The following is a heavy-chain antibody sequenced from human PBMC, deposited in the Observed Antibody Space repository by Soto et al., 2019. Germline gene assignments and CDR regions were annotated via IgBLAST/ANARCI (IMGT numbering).Heavy chain of an antibody. D-gene: IGHD2-15*01. V-gene: IGHV1-69*06. J-gene: IGHJ6*02. CDR1: GGTFSSYA. CDR2: IIPIFGTA. Sequence: QVQLVQSGAEVKKPGSSVKVSCKASGGTFSSYAISWVRQAPGQGLEWMGGIIPIFGTANYAQKFQGRVTITADKSTSTAYRELSSLRSDDTAVYYCARPRVAGSRLWHGMDVWGQGTTVTVSS. CDR3: ARPRVAGSRLWHGMDV.